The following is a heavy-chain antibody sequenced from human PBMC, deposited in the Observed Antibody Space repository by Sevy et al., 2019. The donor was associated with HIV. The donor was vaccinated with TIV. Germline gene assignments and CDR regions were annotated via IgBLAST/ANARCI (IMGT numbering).Heavy chain of an antibody. J-gene: IGHJ4*02. CDR1: GGSITSLY. CDR2: IYYNGPI. Sequence: SETLSLTCTVSGGSITSLYWNWIRQPPGKGLEWIANIYYNGPINYNASFKRRVTLSLDTSKNQFSLRQSTGTAADTAMYYCAGENAWGRGYSWGQGTLVTVSS. CDR3: AGENAWGRGYS. D-gene: IGHD1-26*01. V-gene: IGHV4-59*08.